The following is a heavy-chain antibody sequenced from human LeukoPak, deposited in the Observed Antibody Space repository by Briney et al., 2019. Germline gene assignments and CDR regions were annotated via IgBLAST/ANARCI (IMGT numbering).Heavy chain of an antibody. CDR2: INHSGST. CDR3: ARGPTAPNWFDP. D-gene: IGHD4-4*01. V-gene: IGHV4-34*01. J-gene: IGHJ5*02. Sequence: PSETLSLTCAVYGGSFSGYYWSWIRQPPGKGLEWIGEINHSGSTNYNPSLKSRVTISVDTSKNQFSLKLSSVTAADTAVYYCARGPTAPNWFDPWGQGTLVTVSS. CDR1: GGSFSGYY.